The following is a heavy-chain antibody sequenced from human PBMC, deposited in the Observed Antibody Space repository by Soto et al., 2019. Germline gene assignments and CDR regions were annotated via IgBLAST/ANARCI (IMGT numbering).Heavy chain of an antibody. V-gene: IGHV4-61*01. CDR3: ARIIAAAGTFLFDY. J-gene: IGHJ4*02. CDR1: GGSVSSGSYY. D-gene: IGHD6-13*01. Sequence: PSETLSLTCTVSGGSVSSGSYYWSWIRQPPGKGLEWIGYIYYSGSTYYNPSLKSRVTISVDTSKNQFSLKLSSVTAADTAVYYCARIIAAAGTFLFDYWGQGTLVTVSS. CDR2: IYYSGST.